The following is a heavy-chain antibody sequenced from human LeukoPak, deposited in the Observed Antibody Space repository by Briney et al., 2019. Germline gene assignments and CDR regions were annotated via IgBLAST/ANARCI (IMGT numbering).Heavy chain of an antibody. CDR3: ARNRIAVAGPEYFQH. Sequence: GGSLRLSCAAAGFTFSAYSMNWVRQAPGKGLEWVSSISGSSTYIYYADSVKGRFIISRDNAKNSLYLQMNSLRAEDTAVYYCARNRIAVAGPEYFQHWGQGTLVTVSS. V-gene: IGHV3-21*01. CDR2: ISGSSTYI. CDR1: GFTFSAYS. D-gene: IGHD6-19*01. J-gene: IGHJ1*01.